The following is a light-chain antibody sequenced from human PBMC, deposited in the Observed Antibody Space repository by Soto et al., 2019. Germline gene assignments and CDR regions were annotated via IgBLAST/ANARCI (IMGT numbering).Light chain of an antibody. CDR2: EVS. CDR1: SSDVGGYNY. CDR3: SSYAGSNNYV. J-gene: IGLJ1*01. Sequence: QSVLTQPPSASGSPGQSVTISCTGTSSDVGGYNYVSWYQHHPGKAPKLMIYEVSERPSGVPDRFSGSKSGNTASLTVSGSQSSKEEEADYYCSSYAGSNNYVFXTGTKVTVL. V-gene: IGLV2-8*01.